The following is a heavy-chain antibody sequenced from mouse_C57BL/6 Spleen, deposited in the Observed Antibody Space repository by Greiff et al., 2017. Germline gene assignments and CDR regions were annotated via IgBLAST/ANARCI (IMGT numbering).Heavy chain of an antibody. V-gene: IGHV7-3*01. Sequence: EVKLVESGGGLVQPGGSLSLSCAASGFTFTDYYMSWVRQPPGKALEWLGFIRNKANGYTTEYSASVKGRFTISRDNSQSILYLQMKALRAEDSATYYCARYKGSSFDDWGQGTTLTVAS. CDR3: ARYKGSSFDD. CDR2: IRNKANGYTT. J-gene: IGHJ2*01. CDR1: GFTFTDYY. D-gene: IGHD1-1*02.